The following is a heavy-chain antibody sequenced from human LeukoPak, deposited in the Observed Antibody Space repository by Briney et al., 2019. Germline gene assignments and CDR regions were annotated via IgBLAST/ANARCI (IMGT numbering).Heavy chain of an antibody. V-gene: IGHV1-2*02. CDR1: GYTFTGYY. CDR3: ARSMMVVPAAMPLVEGYYYYGMDV. Sequence: ASVKASCKASGYTFTGYYMHWVRQAPGQGLEWMGWINPNSGGTNYAQKFQGRVTMTRDTSISTAYMELSRLRSDDTAVYYCARSMMVVPAAMPLVEGYYYYGMDVWGQGTTVTVSS. D-gene: IGHD2-2*01. J-gene: IGHJ6*02. CDR2: INPNSGGT.